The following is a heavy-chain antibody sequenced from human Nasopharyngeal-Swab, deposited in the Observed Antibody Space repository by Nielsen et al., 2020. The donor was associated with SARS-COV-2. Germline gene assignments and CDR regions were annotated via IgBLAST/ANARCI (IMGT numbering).Heavy chain of an antibody. CDR3: ARDVTTVTTPYFDY. CDR2: ISAYNGNT. V-gene: IGHV1-18*01. Sequence: ASVKVSCKASGYTFVNYGISWVRQAPGQGLEWTGWISAYNGNTNYAQKLQGRVTMTTDTSTSTAYMELRSLRSDDTAVYYCARDVTTVTTPYFDYWGQGTLVTVSS. D-gene: IGHD4-17*01. CDR1: GYTFVNYG. J-gene: IGHJ4*02.